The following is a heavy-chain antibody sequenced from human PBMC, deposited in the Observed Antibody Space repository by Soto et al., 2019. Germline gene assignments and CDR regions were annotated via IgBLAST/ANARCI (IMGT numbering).Heavy chain of an antibody. CDR1: GCRFIKKRVG. J-gene: IGHJ5*02. V-gene: IGHV2-5*01. CDR3: SNSRHTSEHDRRALDP. CDR2: IYWNDDK. D-gene: IGHD1-1*01. Sequence: FSGCRFIKKRVGVGWIRQPPGKALEWLALIYWNDDKRYSPSLKSRLTITKDTSKNQVVLTMTNMDPVDTATYYCSNSRHTSEHDRRALDPRVHGTPVPVSS.